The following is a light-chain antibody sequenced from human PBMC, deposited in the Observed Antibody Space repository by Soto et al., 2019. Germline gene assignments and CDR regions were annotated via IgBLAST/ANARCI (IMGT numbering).Light chain of an antibody. CDR2: SNN. V-gene: IGLV1-44*01. Sequence: QSVLTQPPSASGTPGQRVSISCSGSTSNIGSNTVNWYQQLPGTAPKLLIYSNNQRPSGVPDRFSGSKSGPSASLAISGLQSEDEADYYCATWDDSLNGRGVFGGGTQLTVL. J-gene: IGLJ2*01. CDR1: TSNIGSNT. CDR3: ATWDDSLNGRGV.